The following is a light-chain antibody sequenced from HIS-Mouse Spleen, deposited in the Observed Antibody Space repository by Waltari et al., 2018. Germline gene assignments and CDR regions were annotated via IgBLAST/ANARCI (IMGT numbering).Light chain of an antibody. CDR1: SRDVGIYNL. Sequence: QSALTQPAPVSGSPGPSITISCPGTSRDVGIYNLVSWYQQHPGKAPKLMIYEGSKRPSGVSNRFSGSKSGNTASLTISGLQAEDEADYYCCSYAGSSTWVFGGGTKLTVL. CDR2: EGS. J-gene: IGLJ3*02. CDR3: CSYAGSSTWV. V-gene: IGLV2-23*01.